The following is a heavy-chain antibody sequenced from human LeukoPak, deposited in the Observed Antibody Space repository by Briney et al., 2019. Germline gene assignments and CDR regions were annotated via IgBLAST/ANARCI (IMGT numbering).Heavy chain of an antibody. V-gene: IGHV3-30*02. J-gene: IGHJ5*02. Sequence: GGSLRLSCAAPGFTFSYYGMYWVRQAPGKRLEWVAFVRYDGNDKYYADSVKGRFTISRDNFKNTLYLQMNSLTPEDTAVYYCAKDLMRDRWFGESWGQGTLVTVSS. CDR1: GFTFSYYG. D-gene: IGHD3-10*01. CDR3: AKDLMRDRWFGES. CDR2: VRYDGNDK.